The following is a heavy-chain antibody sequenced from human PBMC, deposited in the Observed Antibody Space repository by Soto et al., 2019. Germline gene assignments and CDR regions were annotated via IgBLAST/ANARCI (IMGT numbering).Heavy chain of an antibody. J-gene: IGHJ4*02. CDR1: GYSIRGGYY. Sequence: SETLSLTSRVSGYSIRGGYYWAWMRRPPGKELEWVGSIYHTGATSYNPSLKSRVTTSVDTWKNQFSLTLTSLTAADTAVYFCARDYLIPAGFRPFFDVWGQGTLVTVSS. D-gene: IGHD2-21*01. CDR2: IYHTGAT. CDR3: ARDYLIPAGFRPFFDV. V-gene: IGHV4-38-2*02.